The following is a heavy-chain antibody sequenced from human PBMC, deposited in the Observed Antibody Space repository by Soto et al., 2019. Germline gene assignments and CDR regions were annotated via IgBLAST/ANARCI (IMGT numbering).Heavy chain of an antibody. D-gene: IGHD3-9*01. CDR3: ARSPLRYFDWGDCYYYYMDV. CDR2: IKQDGSEK. V-gene: IGHV3-7*01. CDR1: GFTFSSYW. J-gene: IGHJ6*03. Sequence: PGGSLRLSCAASGFTFSSYWMSWVRQAPGKGLEWVANIKQDGSEKYYVDSVKGRFTISRDNAKNSLYLQMNSLRAEDTAVYYCARSPLRYFDWGDCYYYYMDVWGKGTTVTVSS.